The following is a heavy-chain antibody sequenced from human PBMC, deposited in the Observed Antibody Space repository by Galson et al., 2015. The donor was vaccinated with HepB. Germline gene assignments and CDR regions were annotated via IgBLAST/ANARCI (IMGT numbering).Heavy chain of an antibody. CDR3: AGGPQGEWSQLDY. CDR2: ISYDGSNK. D-gene: IGHD3-16*01. Sequence: SLRLSCAASGFTFSSYAMHWVRQAPGKGLEWVAVISYDGSNKYYADSVKGRFTISRDNSKNTLYLQMNSLSPEDTAVFYCAGGPQGEWSQLDYWGQGTLVTVSS. CDR1: GFTFSSYA. J-gene: IGHJ4*02. V-gene: IGHV3-30-3*01.